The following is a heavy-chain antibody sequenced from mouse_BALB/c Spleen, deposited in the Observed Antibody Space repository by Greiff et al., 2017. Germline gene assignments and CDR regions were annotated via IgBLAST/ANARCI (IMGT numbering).Heavy chain of an antibody. V-gene: IGHV2-6-7*01. CDR1: GFSLTGYG. Sequence: VMLVESGPGLVAPSQSLSITCTVSGFSLTGYGVNWVRQPPGKGLEWLGMIWGDGSTDYNSALKSRLSISKDNSKSQVFLKMNSLQADDTAIYYCARKRDYDLYAMDYWGQGTSVTVSS. CDR3: ARKRDYDLYAMDY. CDR2: IWGDGST. D-gene: IGHD2-4*01. J-gene: IGHJ4*01.